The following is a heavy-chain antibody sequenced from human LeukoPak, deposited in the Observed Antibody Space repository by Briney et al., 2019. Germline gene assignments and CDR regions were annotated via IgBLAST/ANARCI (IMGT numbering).Heavy chain of an antibody. CDR3: ARDVSGDYFDF. J-gene: IGHJ4*02. Sequence: PGRSLRLSCAASGFSFSTYGMHWVRQAPGKGLEWVAFIWYDGSNKYYADSVKGRFTISRDDLRNTLYLQMHSLRAEDTAVYYCARDVSGDYFDFWGQGTLVAVSS. CDR1: GFSFSTYG. V-gene: IGHV3-33*01. CDR2: IWYDGSNK. D-gene: IGHD3-3*02.